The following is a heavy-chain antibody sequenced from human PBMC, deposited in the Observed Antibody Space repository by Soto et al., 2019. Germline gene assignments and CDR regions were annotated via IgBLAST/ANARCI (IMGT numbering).Heavy chain of an antibody. Sequence: EVQLVESGGGLVKPGGSLRLSCAASGFTFSSYSMNWVRQAPGKGLEWVSSISSSSSYIYYADSVKGRFTISKNNAKNSLYLQMNSMRAEDTAVYYCERDETGPLYADYAYYYGMDVWGQGTTVTVSS. CDR2: ISSSSSYI. D-gene: IGHD3-16*01. J-gene: IGHJ6*02. CDR1: GFTFSSYS. V-gene: IGHV3-21*01. CDR3: ERDETGPLYADYAYYYGMDV.